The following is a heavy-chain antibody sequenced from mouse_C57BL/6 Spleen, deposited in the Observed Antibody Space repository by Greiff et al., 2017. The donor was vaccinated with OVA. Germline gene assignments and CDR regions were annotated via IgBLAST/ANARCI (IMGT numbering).Heavy chain of an antibody. CDR3: ARAEDSAGPDY. Sequence: QVQLQQPGAELVMPGASVKLSCKASGYTFTSYWMHWVKQRPGQGLEWIGEIDPSDSYTNYNQKFKGKSTLTVDKSSSTAYMQLSSLTSENSSVYYCARAEDSAGPDYWGQGTTLTVSS. V-gene: IGHV1-69*01. CDR2: IDPSDSYT. D-gene: IGHD3-2*02. CDR1: GYTFTSYW. J-gene: IGHJ2*01.